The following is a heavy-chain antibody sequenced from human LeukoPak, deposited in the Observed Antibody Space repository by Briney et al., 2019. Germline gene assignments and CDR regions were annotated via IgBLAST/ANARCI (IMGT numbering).Heavy chain of an antibody. CDR3: AKQIAAAYTGY. CDR1: GFTFSSYA. J-gene: IGHJ4*02. Sequence: PGGSLRLSCAASGFTFSSYAMNWVRQAPGKGLEWVSGISGSGGSTYYADSVKGRFTISRDNSKNTLYLQMNSLRAEDTAVYYCAKQIAAAYTGYWGQGTLVTVSS. V-gene: IGHV3-23*01. D-gene: IGHD6-13*01. CDR2: ISGSGGST.